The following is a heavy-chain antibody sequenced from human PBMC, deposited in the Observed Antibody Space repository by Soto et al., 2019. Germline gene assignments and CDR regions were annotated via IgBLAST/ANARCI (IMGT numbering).Heavy chain of an antibody. CDR3: ARGLSIFGVVNPSASWLDP. D-gene: IGHD3-3*01. V-gene: IGHV1-46*01. J-gene: IGHJ5*02. CDR2: INPSGGST. Sequence: ASVTVSCKASGYTCTSYYMHWVRQGPGQGLEWMGIINPSGGSTSYAQKFQGRVTMTSDKYTSTVYMELSSLRSEDTAVYYCARGLSIFGVVNPSASWLDPWGQGTLVTVSS. CDR1: GYTCTSYY.